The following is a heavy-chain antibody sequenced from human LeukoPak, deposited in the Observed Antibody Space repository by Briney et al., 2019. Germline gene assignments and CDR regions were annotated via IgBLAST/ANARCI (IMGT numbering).Heavy chain of an antibody. CDR3: ARLLPIWYIDY. J-gene: IGHJ4*02. CDR2: IHYSGST. CDR1: GASVSSGSYS. V-gene: IGHV4-61*01. Sequence: SETLSLTCTVSGASVSSGSYSWSWIRQPPGTGLEWIGYIHYSGSTNYNPSLKSRVSVSVDMSKNQFSLKLSSVTAADTAVYYCARLLPIWYIDYWGQGTLVTASS. D-gene: IGHD2-8*01.